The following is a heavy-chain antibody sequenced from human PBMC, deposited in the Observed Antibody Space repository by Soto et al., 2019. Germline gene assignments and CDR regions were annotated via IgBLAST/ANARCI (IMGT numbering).Heavy chain of an antibody. CDR3: AIYLRLVGATHFTYYYYYYGMDV. CDR2: ISAYNGNT. V-gene: IGHV1-18*04. CDR1: GYTFTSYG. D-gene: IGHD1-26*01. J-gene: IGHJ6*02. Sequence: ASVKVSCKASGYTFTSYGISWVRQAPGRGLEWMGWISAYNGNTNYAQKLQGRVTMTTDTSTSTAYMELRSLRSDDTAVYYCAIYLRLVGATHFTYYYYYYGMDVWGQGTTVAVSS.